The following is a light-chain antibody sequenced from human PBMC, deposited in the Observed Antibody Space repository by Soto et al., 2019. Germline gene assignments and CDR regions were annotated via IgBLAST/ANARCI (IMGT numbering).Light chain of an antibody. V-gene: IGLV1-40*01. CDR2: GNS. CDR1: SSNIGAGYD. Sequence: QSVLTQPPSVYGAPGQRVNISCTGSSSNIGAGYDVHWYQQLPGTAPKLLIYGNSNRPSGVPDRFSGSKSGTSASLAITGLQAEDEADYYCQSYDSSLSGSVVFGGGTKVTVL. CDR3: QSYDSSLSGSVV. J-gene: IGLJ2*01.